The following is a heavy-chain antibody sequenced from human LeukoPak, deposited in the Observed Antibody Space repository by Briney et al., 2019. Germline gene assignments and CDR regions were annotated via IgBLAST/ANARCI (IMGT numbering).Heavy chain of an antibody. J-gene: IGHJ6*03. D-gene: IGHD1-26*01. CDR1: GYTFTGYY. CDR3: ARAIVGATDAYYYYYMDV. CDR2: INPNSGGT. Sequence: APVKVSCKASGYTFTGYYMHWVRQAPGQGLEWMGWINPNSGGTNYAQKFQGRVTMTRDTSISTAYMELSRLRSDDTAVYYCARAIVGATDAYYYYYMDVWGKGTTVTISS. V-gene: IGHV1-2*02.